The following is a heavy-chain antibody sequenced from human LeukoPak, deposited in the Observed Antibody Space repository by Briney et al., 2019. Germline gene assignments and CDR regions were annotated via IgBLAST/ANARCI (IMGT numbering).Heavy chain of an antibody. CDR1: GGSISGYY. D-gene: IGHD3-22*01. J-gene: IGHJ4*02. CDR2: IYYSGST. Sequence: PSETLSLTCTVSGGSISGYYWSWIRQPPGKGLEWIGYIYYSGSTNYNPSLKSRVTISVDTSKNQFSLKLSSVTAADTAVYYCARLYGPGYYDSSGYYIGFDYWGQGTLVTVSS. V-gene: IGHV4-59*08. CDR3: ARLYGPGYYDSSGYYIGFDY.